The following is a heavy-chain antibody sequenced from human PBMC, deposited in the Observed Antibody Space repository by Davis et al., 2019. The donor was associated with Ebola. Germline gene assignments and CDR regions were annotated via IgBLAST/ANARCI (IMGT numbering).Heavy chain of an antibody. CDR2: INPSGRST. CDR1: GYTFTSYY. Sequence: AASVKVSCKASGYTFTSYYMHWVRQAPGQGLEWMGIINPSGRSTSYAQKFQGRVTMTRDTSTSTVYMELSSLRSEDTAVYYCARGGYSSGWYRGYYYGMDVWGQGTTVTVSS. D-gene: IGHD6-19*01. V-gene: IGHV1-46*01. CDR3: ARGGYSSGWYRGYYYGMDV. J-gene: IGHJ6*02.